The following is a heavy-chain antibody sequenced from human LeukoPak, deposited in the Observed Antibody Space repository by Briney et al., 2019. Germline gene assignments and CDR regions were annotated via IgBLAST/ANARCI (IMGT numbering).Heavy chain of an antibody. J-gene: IGHJ4*02. CDR1: GFSFSSYG. CDR2: ISYDGSNK. CDR3: AKDRWVTANFFDY. D-gene: IGHD2-21*02. V-gene: IGHV3-30*18. Sequence: GGSLRLSCAASGFSFSSYGIHWVRQAPGKGLEWVSFISYDGSNKCYADSVKGRFTISRDNSKNTLSLQMNSLRVEDTAVYYCAKDRWVTANFFDYWGQGTLVTVSS.